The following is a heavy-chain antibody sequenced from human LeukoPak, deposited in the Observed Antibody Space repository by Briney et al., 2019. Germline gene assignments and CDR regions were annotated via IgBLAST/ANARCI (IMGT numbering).Heavy chain of an antibody. V-gene: IGHV3-7*01. CDR2: IRQDGGYQ. CDR3: ARDWSATNGLDL. D-gene: IGHD3-3*01. CDR1: GFILSGYW. Sequence: PGGSLRLSCAASGFILSGYWMSWVRQAPGKGLEWVANIRQDGGYQHYVESVKGRFTISRDNAKNSLYLQMNSLRADDTAVYYCARDWSATNGLDLWGQGTLVTVSS. J-gene: IGHJ5*02.